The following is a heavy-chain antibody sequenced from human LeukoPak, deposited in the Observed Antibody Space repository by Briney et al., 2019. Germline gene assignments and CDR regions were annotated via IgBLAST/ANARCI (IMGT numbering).Heavy chain of an antibody. CDR3: ARDTYDDILTSRYFEY. CDR1: GFTFSNAW. D-gene: IGHD3-9*01. J-gene: IGHJ4*02. V-gene: IGHV3-7*01. Sequence: GGSLRLSCAASGFTFSNAWMSWVRQAPGKGLEWVANIKPDGSEKYYVDSVKGRSTISRDNAKNSLYLQMNSLRAEDTAVYYCARDTYDDILTSRYFEYWGQGTLVAVSS. CDR2: IKPDGSEK.